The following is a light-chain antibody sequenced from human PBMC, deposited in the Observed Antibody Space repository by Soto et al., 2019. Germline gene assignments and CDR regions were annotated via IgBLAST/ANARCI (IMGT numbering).Light chain of an antibody. Sequence: DIQMTQSPSTLSASVGDRVTITCRASQSISSWLAWYQQKPGKAPNLLIYKASSLESGVPSRFSGSGSGTEFTLTISSLQPDDFATYYCQQYNSYPPWTFGQGTKVDI. CDR3: QQYNSYPPWT. V-gene: IGKV1-5*03. CDR2: KAS. J-gene: IGKJ1*01. CDR1: QSISSW.